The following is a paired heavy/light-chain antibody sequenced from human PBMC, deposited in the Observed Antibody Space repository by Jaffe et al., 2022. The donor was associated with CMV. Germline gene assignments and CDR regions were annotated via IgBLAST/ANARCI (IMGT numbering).Light chain of an antibody. V-gene: IGLV3-1*01. CDR1: KLGDKY. J-gene: IGLJ3*02. Sequence: SYELTQPPSVSVSPGQTASITCSGDKLGDKYACWYQQKPGQSPVLVIYQDSKRPSGIPERFSGSNSGNTATLTISGTQAMDEADYYCQAWDSSTARFGGGTKLTVL. CDR2: QDS. CDR3: QAWDSSTAR.
Heavy chain of an antibody. CDR2: IYSGGST. D-gene: IGHD3-10*01. J-gene: IGHJ6*02. CDR3: ARGPSGDGPGLDYYYYGMDV. V-gene: IGHV3-53*01. Sequence: EVQLVESGGGLIQPGGSLRLSCAASGFTVSSNYMSWVRQAPGKGLEWVSVIYSGGSTYYADSVKGRFTISRDNSKNTLYLQMNSLRAEDTAVYYCARGPSGDGPGLDYYYYGMDVWGQGTTVTVSS. CDR1: GFTVSSNY.